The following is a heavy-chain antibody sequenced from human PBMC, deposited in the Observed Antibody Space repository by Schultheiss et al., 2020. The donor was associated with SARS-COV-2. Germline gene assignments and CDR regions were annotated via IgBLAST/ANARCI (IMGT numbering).Heavy chain of an antibody. J-gene: IGHJ4*02. CDR3: ARVREVAGINY. CDR2: IIPIFGTA. D-gene: IGHD6-19*01. CDR1: GYTFTGYY. Sequence: SVKVSCKASGYTFTGYYMHWVRQAPGQGLEWMGGIIPIFGTANYAQKFQGRVTITADESTSTAYMELSSLRSDDTAVYYCARVREVAGINYWGQGTLVTVSS. V-gene: IGHV1-69*13.